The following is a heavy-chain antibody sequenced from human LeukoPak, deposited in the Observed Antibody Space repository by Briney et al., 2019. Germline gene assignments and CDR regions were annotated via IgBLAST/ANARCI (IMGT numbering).Heavy chain of an antibody. V-gene: IGHV3-23*01. CDR2: ISGSGGST. Sequence: GRSLRLSCAASGFTFSKYAMSWVRQAPGKGLEWVSAISGSGGSTYYADSVKGRFTISRDNSKNTLYLQINSLRAEDTALYYCAKKSPYCSSTSCLLNFDYWGQGTLVTVSS. CDR3: AKKSPYCSSTSCLLNFDY. J-gene: IGHJ4*02. CDR1: GFTFSKYA. D-gene: IGHD2-2*01.